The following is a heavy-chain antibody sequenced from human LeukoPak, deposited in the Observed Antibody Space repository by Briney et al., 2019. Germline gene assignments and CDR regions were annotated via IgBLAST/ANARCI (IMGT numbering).Heavy chain of an antibody. CDR1: GGSISSSSYY. Sequence: PSETLSLTCTVSGGSISSSSYYWGWLRQPLGKGLEWIGSIYYSGSTYYNPSLKSRVTISVDTSKNQFFLKLSSVTAADTAVYYCASSKIVVVPAAIPVELSDAFDIWGQGTMVTVSS. D-gene: IGHD2-2*02. V-gene: IGHV4-39*01. CDR3: ASSKIVVVPAAIPVELSDAFDI. CDR2: IYYSGST. J-gene: IGHJ3*02.